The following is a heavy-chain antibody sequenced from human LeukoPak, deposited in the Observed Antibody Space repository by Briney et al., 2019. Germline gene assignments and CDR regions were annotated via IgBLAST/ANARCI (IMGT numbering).Heavy chain of an antibody. CDR2: IIPIFGTA. Sequence: GASVKVSCKASGGTFSSYAISWVRQAPGQGLEWMGGIIPIFGTANYAQKFQGRVTITADESTSTAYMELSSLRSEDTAVYYCARSHRAAAGDYYYYYYMDVWGKGTTVTVSS. J-gene: IGHJ6*03. D-gene: IGHD6-13*01. CDR1: GGTFSSYA. V-gene: IGHV1-69*13. CDR3: ARSHRAAAGDYYYYYYMDV.